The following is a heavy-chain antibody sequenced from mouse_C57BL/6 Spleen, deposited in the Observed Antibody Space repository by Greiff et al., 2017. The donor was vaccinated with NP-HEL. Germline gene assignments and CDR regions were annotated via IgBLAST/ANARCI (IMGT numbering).Heavy chain of an antibody. D-gene: IGHD2-5*01. CDR1: GYTFTDYY. V-gene: IGHV1-77*01. J-gene: IGHJ4*01. CDR3: AREGSYYSNFFYAMDY. CDR2: IGPGSGST. Sequence: QVHVKQSGAELVKPGASVKISCKASGYTFTDYYINWVKQRPGQGLEWIGKIGPGSGSTYYNEKFKGKATLTADKSSSTAYMQLSSLTSEDSAVYFCAREGSYYSNFFYAMDYWGQGTSVTVSS.